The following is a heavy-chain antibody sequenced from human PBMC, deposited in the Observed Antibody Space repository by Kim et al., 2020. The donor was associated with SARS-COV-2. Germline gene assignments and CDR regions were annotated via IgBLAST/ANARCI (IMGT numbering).Heavy chain of an antibody. D-gene: IGHD3-22*01. CDR3: AKASGTYYDSSGPMGY. J-gene: IGHJ4*02. V-gene: IGHV3-30*02. Sequence: SVKGRFTISRDNSKNTLYLQMNSLRAEDTAVYYCAKASGTYYDSSGPMGYWGQGTLVTVSS.